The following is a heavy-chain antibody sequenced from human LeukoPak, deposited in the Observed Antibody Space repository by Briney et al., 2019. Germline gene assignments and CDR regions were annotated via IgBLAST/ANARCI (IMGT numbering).Heavy chain of an antibody. CDR2: IYPGDSDT. D-gene: IGHD6-13*01. V-gene: IGHV5-51*01. Sequence: GESLKISCEGSRYSFTNYWIGWVRQMPGKGLEWMGSIYPGDSDTRYSPSFQGLVPISADKSITTAYLQWGSLKPSDTSMYYCARRVVAAGNAFDIWGQGTMVTV. CDR1: RYSFTNYW. J-gene: IGHJ3*02. CDR3: ARRVVAAGNAFDI.